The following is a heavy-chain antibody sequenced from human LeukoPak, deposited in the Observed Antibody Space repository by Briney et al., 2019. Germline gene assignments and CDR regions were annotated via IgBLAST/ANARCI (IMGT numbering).Heavy chain of an antibody. CDR1: GFTFSTYA. J-gene: IGHJ4*02. V-gene: IGHV3-64D*06. CDR2: ISSDGGST. Sequence: GGSLRLSCSASGFTFSTYALHWVRQAPGQGLEYVSAISSDGGSTYYADSVKGRFTISRDNSKNTLYLQLSSLRAEDTAVYYCVRARVGPTFDYWGQGTLVTVSS. CDR3: VRARVGPTFDY. D-gene: IGHD1-26*01.